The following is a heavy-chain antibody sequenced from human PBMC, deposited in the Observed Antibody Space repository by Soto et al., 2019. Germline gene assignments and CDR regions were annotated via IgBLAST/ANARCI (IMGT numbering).Heavy chain of an antibody. J-gene: IGHJ4*02. CDR2: TSYDGRNE. V-gene: IGHV3-30*18. CDR3: AKDTYYYDTSGYYIFDY. Sequence: PGGSLRLSCAASGFTFSSYGMHWVRQAPGKGLEWVAITSYDGRNEKYGDFVKGRFTISRDNSKNTVYLQMNSLEPEDTAVYFCAKDTYYYDTSGYYIFDYWGQGTLVTVS. CDR1: GFTFSSYG. D-gene: IGHD3-22*01.